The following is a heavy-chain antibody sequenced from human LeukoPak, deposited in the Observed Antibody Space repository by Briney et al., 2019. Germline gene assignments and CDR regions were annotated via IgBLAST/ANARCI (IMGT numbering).Heavy chain of an antibody. J-gene: IGHJ4*02. Sequence: ASVKVSCKASGYTFTGYYMHWVRQAPGQGLEWMGWINSDTGRTNYAQKFQGRVTMTRDTSITTAYMELTRLTSDDTAVYSCARGTYYDSSAYSGVRLFDYWGQGTLVSVSS. CDR1: GYTFTGYY. D-gene: IGHD3-22*01. V-gene: IGHV1-2*02. CDR3: ARGTYYDSSAYSGVRLFDY. CDR2: INSDTGRT.